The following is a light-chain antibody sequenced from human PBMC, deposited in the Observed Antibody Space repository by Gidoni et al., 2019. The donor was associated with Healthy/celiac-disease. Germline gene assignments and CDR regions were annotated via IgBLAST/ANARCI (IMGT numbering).Light chain of an antibody. V-gene: IGLV3-21*02. CDR1: NIGSKS. CDR3: QVWDSSSDHPGVV. J-gene: IGLJ2*01. CDR2: DDS. Sequence: SYVLTPPPSVSVAPGQTARITCGGHNIGSKSVHWYQQKPGQAPVLVVYDDSDRPSGIPERFSGSNSGNTATLTISRVEAGDEADYYCQVWDSSSDHPGVVFGGGTKLTVL.